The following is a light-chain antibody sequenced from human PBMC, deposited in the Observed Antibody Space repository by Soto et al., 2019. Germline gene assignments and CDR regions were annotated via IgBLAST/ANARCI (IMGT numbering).Light chain of an antibody. V-gene: IGKV2D-29*02. CDR3: MQSTQLPPT. J-gene: IGKJ5*01. CDR1: QMLLHITGETF. Sequence: DVVMTQSPLSLSVTPVQPASISFKSSQMLLHITGETFLFWYLQKPGQSPQLLIYEVSTRVSGVPGRFSGSGSGTDFTLEISRVETDDVGIYYCMQSTQLPPTFGQGTRLEIK. CDR2: EVS.